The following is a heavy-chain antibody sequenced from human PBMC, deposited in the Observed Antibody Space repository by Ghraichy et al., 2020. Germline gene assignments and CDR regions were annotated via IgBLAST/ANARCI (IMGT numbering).Heavy chain of an antibody. V-gene: IGHV4-59*01. D-gene: IGHD2/OR15-2a*01. Sequence: SETLSLTCTVSRGSISSDYWNWIRQPPGKGLEWIGNISYSGGTIYNPSLKSRVTISLDTSKTQFSLTLRSVTAADTAVYYCARTPEANSFNYYSGIDVWGQGTTVTVSS. CDR2: ISYSGGT. J-gene: IGHJ6*02. CDR1: RGSISSDY. CDR3: ARTPEANSFNYYSGIDV.